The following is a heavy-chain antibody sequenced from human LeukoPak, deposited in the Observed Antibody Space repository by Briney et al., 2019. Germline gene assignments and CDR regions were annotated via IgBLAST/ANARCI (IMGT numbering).Heavy chain of an antibody. CDR1: GGSISSGSYY. Sequence: SQTLSLTCTVSGGSISSGSYYWSWIRQPAGKGLEWIGRIYTSGSTNYNPSLKSRVTISVDTSKNQFSLKLSSVTAADTAVYYCARARGVAARPGAPYYSYYGMDVWGQGTTVTVSS. CDR3: ARARGVAARPGAPYYSYYGMDV. V-gene: IGHV4-61*02. D-gene: IGHD6-6*01. J-gene: IGHJ6*02. CDR2: IYTSGST.